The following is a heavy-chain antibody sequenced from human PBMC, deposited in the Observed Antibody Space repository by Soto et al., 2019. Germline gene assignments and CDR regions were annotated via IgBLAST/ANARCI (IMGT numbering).Heavy chain of an antibody. CDR1: GFTFSSYS. CDR2: IYSGGST. Sequence: PGGSLRLSCAASGFTFSSYSMNWVRQAPGKGLEWVSVIYSGGSTYYADSVKGRFTISRDNSKNTLYLQMNSLRAEDTAVYYCARDSGYDLYYFDYWGQGTLVTVSS. D-gene: IGHD5-12*01. CDR3: ARDSGYDLYYFDY. J-gene: IGHJ4*02. V-gene: IGHV3-66*01.